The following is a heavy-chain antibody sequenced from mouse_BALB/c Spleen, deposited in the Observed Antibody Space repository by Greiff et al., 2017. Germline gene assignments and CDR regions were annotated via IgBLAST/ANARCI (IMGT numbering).Heavy chain of an antibody. V-gene: IGHV7-3*02. Sequence: EVQLVESGGGLVQPGGSLRLSCATSGFTFTDYYMSWVRQPPGKALEWLGFIRNKANGYTTEYSASVKGRFTISRDNSQSILYLQMNTLRAEDSATYYCARVTGTLDYWGQGTTLTVSS. J-gene: IGHJ2*01. CDR2: IRNKANGYTT. CDR1: GFTFTDYY. D-gene: IGHD4-1*01. CDR3: ARVTGTLDY.